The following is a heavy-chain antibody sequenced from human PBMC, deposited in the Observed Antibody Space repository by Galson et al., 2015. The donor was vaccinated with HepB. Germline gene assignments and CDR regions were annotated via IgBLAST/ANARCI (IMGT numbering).Heavy chain of an antibody. Sequence: SVKVSCKASGYTFTGYYMHWVRQAPGQGLEWMGWINPNSGGTNYAQKFQGRVTMTRDTSISTAYMELSRLRSDDTAVYYCARAVRIAVAGTFNYWGQGTLVTVSS. V-gene: IGHV1-2*02. J-gene: IGHJ4*02. CDR2: INPNSGGT. CDR3: ARAVRIAVAGTFNY. D-gene: IGHD6-19*01. CDR1: GYTFTGYY.